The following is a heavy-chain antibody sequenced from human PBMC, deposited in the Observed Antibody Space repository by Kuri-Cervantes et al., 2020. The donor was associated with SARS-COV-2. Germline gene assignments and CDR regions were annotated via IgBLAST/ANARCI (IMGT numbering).Heavy chain of an antibody. V-gene: IGHV1-18*01. J-gene: IGHJ4*02. D-gene: IGHD6-13*01. CDR1: GYTFTSCG. CDR3: ARSRGESSTWYYFDY. CDR2: ISAYNGNT. Sequence: ASVKVSCKASGYTFTSCGISWVRQAPGQGLEWMGWISAYNGNTNYALKLQGRVTMTTDTSTSTAYMELRSLRSDDTAVYYCARSRGESSTWYYFDYWGQGTLVTVSS.